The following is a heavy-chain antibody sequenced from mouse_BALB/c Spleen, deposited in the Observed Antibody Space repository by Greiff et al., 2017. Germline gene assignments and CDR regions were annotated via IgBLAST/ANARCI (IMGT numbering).Heavy chain of an antibody. J-gene: IGHJ4*01. CDR1: GFTFSSYA. D-gene: IGHD2-3*01. CDR3: AREGDGSFDY. CDR2: ISSGGSYT. Sequence: EVQLVESGGGLVKPGGSLKLSCAASGFTFSSYAMSWVRQTPEKRLEWVATISSGGSYTYYPDSVKGRFTISRDNAKNTLYLQMSSLRSEDTAMYYCAREGDGSFDYWGQGTSVTVSS. V-gene: IGHV5-9-3*01.